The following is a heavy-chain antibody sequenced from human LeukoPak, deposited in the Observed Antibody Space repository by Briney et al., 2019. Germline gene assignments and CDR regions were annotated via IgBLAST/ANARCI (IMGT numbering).Heavy chain of an antibody. Sequence: GGSLRLSCAASGFTFSSYSMNWVRQAPGKGLEWVSCISSSSSTIYYADSVKGRFTISRDSAKNSLYLQMNSLRAEDTAVYYCAGTWIQLWLSAFDIWGQGTMVTVSS. CDR1: GFTFSSYS. D-gene: IGHD5-18*01. CDR3: AGTWIQLWLSAFDI. V-gene: IGHV3-48*01. J-gene: IGHJ3*02. CDR2: ISSSSSTI.